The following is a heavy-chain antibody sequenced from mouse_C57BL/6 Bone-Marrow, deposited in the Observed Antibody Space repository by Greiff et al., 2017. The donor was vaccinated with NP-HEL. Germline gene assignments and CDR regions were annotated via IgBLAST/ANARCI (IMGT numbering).Heavy chain of an antibody. CDR3: PYDYDGGAWFAY. CDR1: GYTFTDYN. D-gene: IGHD2-4*01. V-gene: IGHV1-18*01. Sequence: EVQLQQSGPELVKPGASVKIPCKASGYTFTDYNMDWVKQSHGKSLEWIGDINPNNGGTIYKQKFKGKATLTVDKSSSTAYMELRSLTSEDTAVYPAPYDYDGGAWFAYWGQGTLVTVSA. CDR2: INPNNGGT. J-gene: IGHJ3*01.